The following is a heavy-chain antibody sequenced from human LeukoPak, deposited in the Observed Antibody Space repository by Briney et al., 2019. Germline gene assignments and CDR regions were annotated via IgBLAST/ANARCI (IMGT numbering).Heavy chain of an antibody. D-gene: IGHD1-14*01. Sequence: SETLSLTCTVSGGSISSYYWSWIRQPPGKGLEWIGYIYTSGSTNYNPSLKSRVTISVDTSKNQFSLKLSSVTAADTAVYYCARHSFDNRQHFDYWGQGTLVTVSS. CDR3: ARHSFDNRQHFDY. V-gene: IGHV4-4*09. CDR2: IYTSGST. J-gene: IGHJ4*02. CDR1: GGSISSYY.